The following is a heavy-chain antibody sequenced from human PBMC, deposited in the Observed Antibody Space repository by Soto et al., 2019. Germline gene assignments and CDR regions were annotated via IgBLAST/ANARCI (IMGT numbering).Heavy chain of an antibody. CDR2: IYYSGST. D-gene: IGHD1-26*01. V-gene: IGHV4-30-4*01. Sequence: SETLSLTCTVSGGSISSGDYYWSWIRQPPGKGLEWIGYIYYSGSTYYNPSLKSRVTISVDTSKNQFSLKLSSVTAADTAVYYCARELVGAINWFDPWGQGTLVTVSS. J-gene: IGHJ5*02. CDR1: GGSISSGDYY. CDR3: ARELVGAINWFDP.